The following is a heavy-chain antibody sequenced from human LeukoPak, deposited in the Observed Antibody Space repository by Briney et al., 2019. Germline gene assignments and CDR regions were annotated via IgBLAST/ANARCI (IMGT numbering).Heavy chain of an antibody. Sequence: SETLSLTCTVSGGSISSYYWSWIRQPPGKGLEWIGYIYTSGSTNYNPSLKSRVTISVDTSKNQFSLKLSSVTAADTAVYYCASTPTRNAFDIWGQGTMVTVSS. J-gene: IGHJ3*02. D-gene: IGHD1-1*01. CDR1: GGSISSYY. CDR3: ASTPTRNAFDI. V-gene: IGHV4-4*08. CDR2: IYTSGST.